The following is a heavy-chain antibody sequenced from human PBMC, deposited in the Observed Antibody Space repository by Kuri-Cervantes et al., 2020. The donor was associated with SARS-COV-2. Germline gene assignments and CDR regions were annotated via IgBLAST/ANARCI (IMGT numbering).Heavy chain of an antibody. CDR1: GFTFSSYA. J-gene: IGHJ4*02. D-gene: IGHD3-3*01. CDR2: ISGSGGST. Sequence: GESLKISCAASGFTFSSYAMSWVRQAPGKGLEWVSAISGSGGSTYYADSVKGRFTISRDNSKNTLYLQMNSLRAEDTAVYYCASAYYDFWSGLDYWGQGTLVTVSS. V-gene: IGHV3-23*01. CDR3: ASAYYDFWSGLDY.